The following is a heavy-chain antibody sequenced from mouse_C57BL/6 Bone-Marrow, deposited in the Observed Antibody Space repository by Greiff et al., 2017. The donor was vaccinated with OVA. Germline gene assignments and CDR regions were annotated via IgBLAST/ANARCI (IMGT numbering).Heavy chain of an antibody. CDR1: GFSLTSYG. CDR3: ARKDYDVWYFDV. V-gene: IGHV2-2*01. J-gene: IGHJ1*03. Sequence: QVQLKESGPGLVQPSQSLSITCTVSGFSLTSYGVHWVRQSPGKGLEWLGVIWSGGSTDYNAAFISRLSISKDNSKSQVFFKMNSLQADDTAIYYCARKDYDVWYFDVWGTGTTVTVSS. D-gene: IGHD2-4*01. CDR2: IWSGGST.